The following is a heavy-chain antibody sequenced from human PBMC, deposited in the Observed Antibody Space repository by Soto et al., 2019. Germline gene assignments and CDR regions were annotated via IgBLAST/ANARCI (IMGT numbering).Heavy chain of an antibody. J-gene: IGHJ4*02. Sequence: ASVKVSCKASGYTSTSYDIYRVRQATGQGLEWMGWMNPNTGNSGYAQKFQGRVTMTSDTSISTAHMELSSLRSEDTAVYYCARRAETNGWNGFGADKYYFDFWGQGTLVTVSS. D-gene: IGHD1-1*01. V-gene: IGHV1-8*01. CDR3: ARRAETNGWNGFGADKYYFDF. CDR2: MNPNTGNS. CDR1: GYTSTSYD.